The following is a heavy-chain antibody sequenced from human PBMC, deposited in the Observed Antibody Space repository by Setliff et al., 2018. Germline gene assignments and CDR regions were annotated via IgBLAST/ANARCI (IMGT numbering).Heavy chain of an antibody. D-gene: IGHD1-26*01. CDR3: ARGGGRYHAAS. V-gene: IGHV4-59*12. Sequence: SETLSLTCTVSGDSINDYYWSWIRQPPGKGLEWIGYVFFTGDTDYNPSLGSRVTISLDRSKTQFSLNLTSVTAADTAVYYCARGGGRYHAASWGQGILVTVSS. J-gene: IGHJ5*02. CDR1: GDSINDYY. CDR2: VFFTGDT.